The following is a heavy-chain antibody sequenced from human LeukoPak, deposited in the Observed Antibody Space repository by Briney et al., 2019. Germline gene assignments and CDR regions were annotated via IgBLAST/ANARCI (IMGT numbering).Heavy chain of an antibody. Sequence: GGSLRLSCAASGFRFSGYWMHWVRQAPGKGLVWVSLINTDGGRTAYADSVKGRFTISRDNAKNTLYLQMNSLRAEDTAVYYCARDQYSYAHAAHWGQGTLVTVSS. D-gene: IGHD5-18*01. CDR3: ARDQYSYAHAAH. V-gene: IGHV3-74*01. CDR2: INTDGGRT. J-gene: IGHJ4*02. CDR1: GFRFSGYW.